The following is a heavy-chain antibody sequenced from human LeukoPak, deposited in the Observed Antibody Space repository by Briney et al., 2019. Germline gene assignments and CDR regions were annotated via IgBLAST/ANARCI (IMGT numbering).Heavy chain of an antibody. V-gene: IGHV3-30-3*01. CDR2: ISYDGSNK. CDR1: GFTFSSYA. Sequence: GGSLRLSCAASGFTFSSYAMHWVRQAPGKGLEWVAVISYDGSNKYYADSVKGRFTISRDNSKNTLYLQMNSLRAEDTAVYYCASVAVAGTGQVFDYWGQGTLVTVS. D-gene: IGHD6-19*01. J-gene: IGHJ4*02. CDR3: ASVAVAGTGQVFDY.